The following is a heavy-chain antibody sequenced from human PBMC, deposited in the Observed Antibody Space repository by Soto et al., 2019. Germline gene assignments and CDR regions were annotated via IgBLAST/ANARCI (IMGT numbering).Heavy chain of an antibody. CDR1: GFTVSRYY. V-gene: IGHV3-66*01. J-gene: IGHJ4*02. Sequence: PGGSVRLSCAALGFTVSRYYMGWVRQAPGKGLEWVAVIYSGGSTYYADSVKGRFTISRDNSENTLYLQMNSLRAEDTAVYYCARTCSGGTCSFDYWGQGTLVTVSS. CDR2: IYSGGST. CDR3: ARTCSGGTCSFDY. D-gene: IGHD2-15*01.